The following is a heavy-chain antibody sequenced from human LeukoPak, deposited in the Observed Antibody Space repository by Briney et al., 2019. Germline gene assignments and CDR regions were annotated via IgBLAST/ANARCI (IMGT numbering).Heavy chain of an antibody. D-gene: IGHD4-17*01. V-gene: IGHV3-7*01. CDR3: AKDTAPYGAHFDY. CDR1: GFTFSSYW. Sequence: GGSLRLSCAASGFTFSSYWMSWVRQAPGKGLEWVANIKQDGSEKYYVDSVKGRFTISRDNSKNTLYLQMNSLRAEDTAVYYCAKDTAPYGAHFDYWGQGTLVTVSS. CDR2: IKQDGSEK. J-gene: IGHJ4*02.